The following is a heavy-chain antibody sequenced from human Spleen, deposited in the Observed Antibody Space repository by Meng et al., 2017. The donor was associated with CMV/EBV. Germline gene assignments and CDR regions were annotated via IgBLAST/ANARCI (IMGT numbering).Heavy chain of an antibody. V-gene: IGHV1-58*01. CDR3: AASAAWGSGWTRPDY. Sequence: SVKVSCKSSGLTFTSSAVQWVRQARGQRLEWIGWIVVGSGNTNYAQKFQERVTITRDMSTSTAYMELSSLRSEDTAVYYCAASAAWGSGWTRPDYWCQGTLVTVSS. D-gene: IGHD6-19*01. CDR2: IVVGSGNT. CDR1: GLTFTSSA. J-gene: IGHJ4*02.